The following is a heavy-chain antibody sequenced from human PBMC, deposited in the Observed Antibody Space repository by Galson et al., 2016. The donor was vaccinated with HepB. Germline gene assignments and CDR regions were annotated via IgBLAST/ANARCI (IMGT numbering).Heavy chain of an antibody. CDR3: ASPYYDFWSGYYPSYYYYGMDV. CDR2: IIPIFGTA. CDR1: GGTFSSYA. Sequence: SVKVSCKASGGTFSSYAISWVRQAPGQGLEWMGGIIPIFGTANYAQKFQGRVTITADKSTSTAYMELSSLSSEDTAVYYCASPYYDFWSGYYPSYYYYGMDVWGQGTTVTVSS. D-gene: IGHD3-3*01. J-gene: IGHJ6*02. V-gene: IGHV1-69*06.